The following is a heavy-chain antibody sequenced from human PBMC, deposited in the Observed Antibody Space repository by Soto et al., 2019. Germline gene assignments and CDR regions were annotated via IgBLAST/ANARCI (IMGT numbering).Heavy chain of an antibody. CDR2: IRGFSPYT. CDR3: ARDRAYDAHDYYYNAMDV. D-gene: IGHD3-3*01. J-gene: IGHJ6*02. V-gene: IGHV3-21*01. Sequence: DVQLVDSGGVLVKPGGSLRLSCISAGFTFRTYTLNWFRQAPGKGLEWLLGIRGFSPYTFYAESVKGRFTISRDNAKNSLYIQMNSLRAEDTAVYYWARDRAYDAHDYYYNAMDVWGQGTTVTVSS. CDR1: GFTFRTYT.